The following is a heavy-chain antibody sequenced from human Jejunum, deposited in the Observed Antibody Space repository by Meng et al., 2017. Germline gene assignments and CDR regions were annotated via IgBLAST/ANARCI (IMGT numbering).Heavy chain of an antibody. CDR1: GHTLTELS. V-gene: IGHV1-24*01. CDR3: AAERGWLQAFLDY. Sequence: SVKVSCKVSGHTLTELSMHWVRQAPGKGLEWMGGVDRDDTETIYAEKFQGRVTMTEDTSTDTAYMELSSLRSEDTDVYYCAAERGWLQAFLDYWGQGTLVTVSS. J-gene: IGHJ4*02. CDR2: VDRDDTET. D-gene: IGHD5-24*01.